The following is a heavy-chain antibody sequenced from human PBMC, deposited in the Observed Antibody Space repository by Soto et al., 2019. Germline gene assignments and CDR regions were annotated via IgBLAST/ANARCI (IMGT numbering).Heavy chain of an antibody. CDR3: ARGYYGSGSYYGWFDP. CDR2: IYHSGST. J-gene: IGHJ5*02. V-gene: IGHV4-30-2*01. D-gene: IGHD3-10*01. CDR1: GGSISSGGYS. Sequence: TLSPTCAVSGGSISSGGYSWIWIRHPPGKGLEWIGYIYHSGSTYYNPSLKSRVTLSVDRSKHQFSLKLSSVTAADTAVYYCARGYYGSGSYYGWFDPWGQGTLVTVSS.